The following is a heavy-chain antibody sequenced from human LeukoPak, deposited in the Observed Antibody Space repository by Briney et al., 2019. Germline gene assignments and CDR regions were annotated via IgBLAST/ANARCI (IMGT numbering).Heavy chain of an antibody. CDR2: INPSGGST. CDR1: GYTFTGYY. D-gene: IGHD5-24*01. J-gene: IGHJ4*02. V-gene: IGHV1-46*01. Sequence: ASVKVSCKASGYTFTGYYMHWVRQAPGQGLEWMGIINPSGGSTSYAQKFQGRVTMTRDTSTSTVYMELSSLRSEDTAVYYCARVAWDGYSFGYWGQGTLVTVSS. CDR3: ARVAWDGYSFGY.